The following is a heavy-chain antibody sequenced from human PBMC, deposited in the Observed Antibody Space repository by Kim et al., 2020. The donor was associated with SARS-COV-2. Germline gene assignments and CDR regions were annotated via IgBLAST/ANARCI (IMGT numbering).Heavy chain of an antibody. CDR1: GFTFSTYA. V-gene: IGHV3-23*01. J-gene: IGHJ5*02. CDR2: ISGSDGST. Sequence: GGSLRLSCAASGFTFSTYAMSWVRRAPGKGLEWVSGISGSDGSTKYADSVRGRFTISRDNSKNMVYLQMKSLRTEDTAVYCCAKMGSGSYLKWFDFWGQG. CDR3: AKMGSGSYLKWFDF. D-gene: IGHD3-10*01.